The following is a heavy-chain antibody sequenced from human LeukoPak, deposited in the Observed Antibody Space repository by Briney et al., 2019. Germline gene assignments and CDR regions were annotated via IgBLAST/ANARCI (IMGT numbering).Heavy chain of an antibody. CDR2: IYYSGST. D-gene: IGHD1-7*01. J-gene: IGHJ4*02. CDR1: GGSISSGGYY. CDR3: ARVNWNYLVGIVEY. V-gene: IGHV4-31*03. Sequence: SQTLSLTCTVSGGSISSGGYYWSWIRQHPGKGLEWIGYIYYSGSTYYNPSLKSRVTISVDTSKNQFSLKLSSVTAADTAVYYCARVNWNYLVGIVEYWGQGTLVTVSS.